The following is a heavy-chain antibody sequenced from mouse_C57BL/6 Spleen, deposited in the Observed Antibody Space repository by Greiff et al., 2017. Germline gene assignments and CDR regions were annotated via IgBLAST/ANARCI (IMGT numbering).Heavy chain of an antibody. D-gene: IGHD2-5*01. V-gene: IGHV1-55*01. Sequence: QVQLQQPGAELVKPGASVKMSCTASGYTFTRYWITWVKQRPGQGLEWIGDIYPGSGSTNYNETFKSKATLTVDTSSSTAYMQLSSLTSEDSAVYYCARGSGYSNYAWFAYWGQGTLVTVSA. CDR2: IYPGSGST. CDR3: ARGSGYSNYAWFAY. J-gene: IGHJ3*01. CDR1: GYTFTRYW.